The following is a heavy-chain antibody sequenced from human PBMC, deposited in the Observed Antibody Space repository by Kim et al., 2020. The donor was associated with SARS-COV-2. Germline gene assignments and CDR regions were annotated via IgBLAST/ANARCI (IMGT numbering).Heavy chain of an antibody. CDR1: GGSFSGYY. Sequence: SETLSLTCAVYGGSFSGYYWSWIRQPPGKGLEWIGEINHSGSTNYNPSLKSRVTISVDTSKNQFSLKLSSVTAADTAVYYCARGSGSYYRRPAFDIWGQGTMVTVSS. D-gene: IGHD1-26*01. CDR3: ARGSGSYYRRPAFDI. V-gene: IGHV4-34*01. J-gene: IGHJ3*02. CDR2: INHSGST.